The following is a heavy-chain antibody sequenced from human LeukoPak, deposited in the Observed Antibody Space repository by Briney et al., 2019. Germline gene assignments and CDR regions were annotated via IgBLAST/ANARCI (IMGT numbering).Heavy chain of an antibody. D-gene: IGHD4-11*01. CDR1: GYTFTGYY. V-gene: IGHV1-2*02. Sequence: GASVKVSCKASGYTFTGYYMHWVRQAPGQGLGWMGWINPNSGGTNYAQKFQGRVTMTRDTSISTAYMELSSLRTEDTAVYYCANNYLDNSFQYWGQGTLVTVSS. J-gene: IGHJ4*02. CDR2: INPNSGGT. CDR3: ANNYLDNSFQY.